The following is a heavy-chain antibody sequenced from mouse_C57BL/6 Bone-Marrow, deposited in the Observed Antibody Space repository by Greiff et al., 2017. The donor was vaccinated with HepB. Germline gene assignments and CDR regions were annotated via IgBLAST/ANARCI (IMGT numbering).Heavy chain of an antibody. D-gene: IGHD1-1*01. V-gene: IGHV1-19*01. J-gene: IGHJ2*01. CDR1: GYTFTDYY. Sequence: EVKLQESGPVLVKPGASVKMSCKASGYTFTDYYLNWVQQRHGKSLEWIGVINPYNGGTSYNQKFKGQSTLAVDKSSSTAYMELNSLTSEDSAVYYCASPVDYFDHWGQGTTLTVSS. CDR2: INPYNGGT. CDR3: ASPVDYFDH.